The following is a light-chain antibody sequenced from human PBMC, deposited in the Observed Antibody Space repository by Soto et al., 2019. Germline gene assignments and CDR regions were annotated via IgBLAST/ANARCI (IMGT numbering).Light chain of an antibody. CDR2: ADN. J-gene: IGLJ3*02. CDR1: SSNIGAGYD. V-gene: IGLV1-40*01. CDR3: QSFDSSLSGFWV. Sequence: QSVLTQPPSVSGAPGQRVTISCTGSSSNIGAGYDVHWYQQLPGTAPKLLIYADNNRPSGVPDRFSGSRSGTSASLAITGLQAEDEADYHCQSFDSSLSGFWVFGGGTKLTIL.